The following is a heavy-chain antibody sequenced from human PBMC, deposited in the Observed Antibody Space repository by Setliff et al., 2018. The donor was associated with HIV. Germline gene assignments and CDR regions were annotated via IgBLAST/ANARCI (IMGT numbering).Heavy chain of an antibody. V-gene: IGHV4-34*01. CDR3: ATGLIMAPDY. CDR2: INHSGNT. J-gene: IGHJ4*02. CDR1: GESFSTYF. D-gene: IGHD2-8*01. Sequence: TLSLTCAVYGESFSTYFWNWIRQPPGKGLEWIGQINHSGNTNYNPSLKSRVTISMGTSRNQFSLKLRSVTAADTAVYYCATGLIMAPDYWGQGSLVTVSS.